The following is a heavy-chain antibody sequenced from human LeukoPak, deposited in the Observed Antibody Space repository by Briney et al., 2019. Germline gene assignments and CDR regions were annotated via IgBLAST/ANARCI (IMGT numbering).Heavy chain of an antibody. D-gene: IGHD5-24*01. CDR1: GFSLSSYA. Sequence: QPGESLRLSCVGSGFSLSSYATSWVRQAPGAGLQWVAGIGAGGSDKYYANAVKGRFTISKDTSKNILYLQMNSLRAEDTAVYHCAKDLTYNDGRWEFDIWGQGTLVTVCS. CDR3: AKDLTYNDGRWEFDI. J-gene: IGHJ5*02. CDR2: IGAGGSDK. V-gene: IGHV3-23*01.